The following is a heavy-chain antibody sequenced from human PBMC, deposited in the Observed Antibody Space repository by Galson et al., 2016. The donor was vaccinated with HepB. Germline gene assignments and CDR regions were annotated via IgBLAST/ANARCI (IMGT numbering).Heavy chain of an antibody. Sequence: SVKVSCKASGGNFSNHAITWVRQAPGQGLEWMGRIIPVLGIVTYAQTFQGRLTITADTSTSTVYMELSSLRSDDTDMYYCAREGDGHKWGANWFDPWGQGTLVTVSS. CDR3: AREGDGHKWGANWFDP. CDR1: GGNFSNHA. D-gene: IGHD5-24*01. CDR2: IIPVLGIV. V-gene: IGHV1-69*04. J-gene: IGHJ5*02.